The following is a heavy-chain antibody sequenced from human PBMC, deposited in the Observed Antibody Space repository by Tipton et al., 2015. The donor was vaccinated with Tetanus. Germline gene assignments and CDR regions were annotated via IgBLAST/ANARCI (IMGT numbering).Heavy chain of an antibody. Sequence: SLRLSCAGSGFTFGSSAMTWVRQAPGKGLEWVSTISGNGDDPFYADSVKGRFTISRDNSKNSLYLQMNSLRAEDAAVYYCAREQRSTWNTNWGQGTLVTVSS. CDR1: GFTFGSSA. CDR2: ISGNGDDP. V-gene: IGHV3-23*01. CDR3: AREQRSTWNTN. J-gene: IGHJ4*02. D-gene: IGHD6-13*01.